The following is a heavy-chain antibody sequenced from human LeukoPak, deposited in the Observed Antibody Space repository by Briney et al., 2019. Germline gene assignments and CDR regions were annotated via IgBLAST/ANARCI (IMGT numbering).Heavy chain of an antibody. CDR2: INSDGRST. J-gene: IGHJ4*02. CDR3: ARGADTGYSSDY. V-gene: IGHV3-74*01. D-gene: IGHD3-9*01. Sequence: PSETLSLTCTVSGGSISSSSYYWGWVRQAPGKGLVWVSRINSDGRSTSYADSVKGRFTISRDNAKNTLYLQMNSLRAEDTAVYYCARGADTGYSSDYWGQGTLVTVSS. CDR1: GGSISSSSYY.